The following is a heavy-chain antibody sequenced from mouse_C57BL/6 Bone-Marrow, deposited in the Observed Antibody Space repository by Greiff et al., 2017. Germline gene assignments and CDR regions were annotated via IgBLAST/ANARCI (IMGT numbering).Heavy chain of an antibody. CDR2: IDPETGGT. V-gene: IGHV1-15*01. CDR1: GYTFTDYE. J-gene: IGHJ4*01. Sequence: QVHVKQSGAELVRPGASVTLSCKASGYTFTDYEMHWVKQTPVHGLEWIGAIDPETGGTAYNQKFKGKAILTADKSSSTAYMELRSLTSEDSAVYYCTRDEGEDAMDYWGQGTSVTVSS. CDR3: TRDEGEDAMDY.